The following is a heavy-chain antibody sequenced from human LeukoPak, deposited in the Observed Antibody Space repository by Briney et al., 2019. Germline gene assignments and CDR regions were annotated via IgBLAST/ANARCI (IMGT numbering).Heavy chain of an antibody. J-gene: IGHJ4*02. V-gene: IGHV1-69*01. D-gene: IGHD1-26*01. Sequence: SVKASCKASGGTFSSYAISWVRQAPGQGLGWMGGIIPIFGTANYAQKFQGRVTITADESTSTAYMELSSLRSEDTAVYYCARGGRPKWELLSHFDYWGQGTLVTVSS. CDR2: IIPIFGTA. CDR1: GGTFSSYA. CDR3: ARGGRPKWELLSHFDY.